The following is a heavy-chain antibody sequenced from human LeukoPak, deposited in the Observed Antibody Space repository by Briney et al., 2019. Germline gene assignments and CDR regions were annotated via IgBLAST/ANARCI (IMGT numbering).Heavy chain of an antibody. D-gene: IGHD3/OR15-3a*01. CDR1: GFTFSIYD. J-gene: IGHJ4*02. V-gene: IGHV3-13*01. CDR3: ARALVGTGLDY. Sequence: GGSLRLSCAASGFTFSIYDMHSVRQTTGGGLEWVSAIGTAGDTYYPGSVKGRFTISRENAKNSWYLQMNSLRAGDTAVYYCARALVGTGLDYWGQGTLVTVSS. CDR2: IGTAGDT.